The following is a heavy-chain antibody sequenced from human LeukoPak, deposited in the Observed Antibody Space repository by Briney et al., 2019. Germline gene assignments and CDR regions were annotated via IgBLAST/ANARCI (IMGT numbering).Heavy chain of an antibody. D-gene: IGHD3-3*01. V-gene: IGHV1-8*01. J-gene: IGHJ6*03. CDR2: MNPYSGNT. CDR1: GYTFTSYD. CDR3: ARARYETRIWPKSRYDYYHYMDV. Sequence: VASVKVSCKASGYTFTSYDINWVRQATGQGLEGMRWMNPYSGNTGYSQECQDRVTITRHKSARTAYMALSSLICEDMAGYYCARARYETRIWPKSRYDYYHYMDVWGKGTTVTVSS.